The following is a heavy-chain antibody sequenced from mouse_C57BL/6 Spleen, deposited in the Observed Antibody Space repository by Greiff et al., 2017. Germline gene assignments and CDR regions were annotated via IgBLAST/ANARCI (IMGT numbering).Heavy chain of an antibody. Sequence: QVQLQQPGAELVRPGSSVKLSCKASGYTFTSYWMHWVKQRPIQGLEWIGNIDPSDSETHYNQKFKDKATLTVDKSSSTAYMQLSSLTSEDSAFYYCARWGVIPYFDYWGQGTTLTVSS. CDR1: GYTFTSYW. J-gene: IGHJ2*01. CDR2: IDPSDSET. CDR3: ARWGVIPYFDY. D-gene: IGHD2-13*01. V-gene: IGHV1-52*01.